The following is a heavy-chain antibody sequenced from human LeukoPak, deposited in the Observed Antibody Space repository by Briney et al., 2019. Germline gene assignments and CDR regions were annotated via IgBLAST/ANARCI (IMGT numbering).Heavy chain of an antibody. J-gene: IGHJ4*02. Sequence: PGGSLRLSCAASGFTFSSYSMNWVRQAPGKGLEWVSSISSSSSYIYYADSVKGRFTISRDNAKNSLYLQMNSLRAEDTAVYYCARDRLYGGNGHDYWGQGTLVTVSS. CDR1: GFTFSSYS. V-gene: IGHV3-21*01. D-gene: IGHD4-23*01. CDR2: ISSSSSYI. CDR3: ARDRLYGGNGHDY.